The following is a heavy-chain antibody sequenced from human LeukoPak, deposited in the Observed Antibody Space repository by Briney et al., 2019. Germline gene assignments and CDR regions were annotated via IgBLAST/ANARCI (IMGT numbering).Heavy chain of an antibody. Sequence: GGSLRLSCAASGFTFSSYAMSWVRQAPGKGLEWVSAISARGGSTYYADSVKGRFTISRDNSKNTLYLQMNSLRAEDTAVYYCAKDKFRGDGSYKFDYWGQGTLVTVSS. CDR3: AKDKFRGDGSYKFDY. CDR2: ISARGGST. CDR1: GFTFSSYA. V-gene: IGHV3-23*01. J-gene: IGHJ4*02. D-gene: IGHD1-26*01.